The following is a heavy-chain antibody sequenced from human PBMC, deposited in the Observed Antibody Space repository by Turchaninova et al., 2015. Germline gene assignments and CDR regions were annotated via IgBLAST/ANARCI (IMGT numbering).Heavy chain of an antibody. D-gene: IGHD6-19*01. CDR3: ARSGAVAGKNWFDP. CDR2: INPNCGGK. J-gene: IGHJ5*02. V-gene: IGHV1-2*06. Sequence: QVQLVQSGAEVKKPGASVKVSCKASGYTFTGYYLHWVRQAPGQGLDGMGRINPNCGGKNYAQKFQGRVTMTRDTSINTAYIDLSSLRSDDTAVYYCARSGAVAGKNWFDPWGQGTLVTVSS. CDR1: GYTFTGYY.